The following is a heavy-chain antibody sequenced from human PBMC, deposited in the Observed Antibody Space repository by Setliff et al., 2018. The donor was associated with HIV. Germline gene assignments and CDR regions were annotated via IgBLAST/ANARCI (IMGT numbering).Heavy chain of an antibody. V-gene: IGHV1-18*04. CDR1: GYTFFSYH. CDR3: ARDHYYDSSGY. J-gene: IGHJ4*02. CDR2: ISSYNDNT. D-gene: IGHD3-22*01. Sequence: RASVKVSCKASGYTFFSYHLHWVRQAPGQGLEWMGWISSYNDNTNYALNLQGRVTITADESTSTAYMELSSLTSEDTAMYYCARDHYYDSSGYWGQGTLVTVSS.